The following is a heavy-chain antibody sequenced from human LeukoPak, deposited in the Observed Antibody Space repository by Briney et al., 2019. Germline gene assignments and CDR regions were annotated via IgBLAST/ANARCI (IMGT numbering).Heavy chain of an antibody. D-gene: IGHD6-19*01. Sequence: QPGGSLRLSCAASGFTFSSYGMHWVRQAPGKGLEWVAVIWYDGSNKYYADSVKGRFTISRDNSKDTLYLQMNSLRAEDTAVYYCARGHSSGWYSAFDIWGQGTMVTVSS. J-gene: IGHJ3*02. CDR2: IWYDGSNK. CDR3: ARGHSSGWYSAFDI. V-gene: IGHV3-33*01. CDR1: GFTFSSYG.